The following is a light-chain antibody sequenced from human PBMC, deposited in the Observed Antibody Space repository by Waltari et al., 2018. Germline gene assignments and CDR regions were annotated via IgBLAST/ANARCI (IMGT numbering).Light chain of an antibody. J-gene: IGLJ3*02. Sequence: SYELTQPPSVSVSPGQTARIPRPGDASPTQYAYWYQQKPGQSPVLLIYKDSQRPSGIPGRFSASSSATTVTLTIIGVQAEDEADYYCQSADSSSMYWVFGGGTKLTVL. V-gene: IGLV3-25*03. CDR3: QSADSSSMYWV. CDR2: KDS. CDR1: ASPTQY.